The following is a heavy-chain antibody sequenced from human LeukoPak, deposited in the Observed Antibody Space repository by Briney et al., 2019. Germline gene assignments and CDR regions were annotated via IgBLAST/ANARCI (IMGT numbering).Heavy chain of an antibody. CDR3: ARDLDYYDSGGYYYSGADNWFDP. CDR1: GYTFTGYY. D-gene: IGHD3-22*01. CDR2: INPNSGGT. V-gene: IGHV1-2*02. J-gene: IGHJ5*02. Sequence: ASVKVSCKASGYTFTGYYKHWVRQAPGQGLEWMGWINPNSGGTNYAQKFQGRVTMTRDTSISTAYMELSRLRSDDTAVYYCARDLDYYDSGGYYYSGADNWFDPWGQGTLVTVSS.